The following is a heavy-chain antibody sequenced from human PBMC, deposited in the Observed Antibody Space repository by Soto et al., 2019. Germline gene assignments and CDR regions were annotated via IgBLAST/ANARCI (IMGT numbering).Heavy chain of an antibody. D-gene: IGHD1-1*01. CDR2: ISYDGSNK. CDR1: GFTFSSYA. Sequence: GGSLRLSCAASGFTFSSYAMHWVRQAPGKGLEWVAVISYDGSNKYYADSVKGRFTISRDNSKNTLYLQMNSLRAEDTAVYYCARDKRGTRRYYYYGMDVWGQGTTVTVSS. CDR3: ARDKRGTRRYYYYGMDV. J-gene: IGHJ6*02. V-gene: IGHV3-30-3*01.